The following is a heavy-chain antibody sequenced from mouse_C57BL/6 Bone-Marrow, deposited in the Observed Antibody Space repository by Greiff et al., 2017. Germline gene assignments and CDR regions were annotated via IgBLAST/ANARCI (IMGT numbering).Heavy chain of an antibody. D-gene: IGHD2-13*01. Sequence: VQLKESGPVLVKPGASVKMSCKASGYTFTDYYMNWVKQSHGKSLEWIGVINPYNGGTSYNQKFKGKATLTVDKSSSTAYMELNSLTSEDSAVYYCARSEVTLVAYWGQGTLVTVSA. CDR2: INPYNGGT. CDR1: GYTFTDYY. V-gene: IGHV1-19*01. J-gene: IGHJ3*01. CDR3: ARSEVTLVAY.